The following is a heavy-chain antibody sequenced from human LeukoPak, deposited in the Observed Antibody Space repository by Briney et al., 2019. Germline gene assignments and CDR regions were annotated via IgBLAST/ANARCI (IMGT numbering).Heavy chain of an antibody. Sequence: SVKVSCKASGGTFSSYAISWVRQAPGQGLEWMGGIIPIFGTANYAQKFQGRVTITTDESTSTAYMELSSLRSEDTAVYYCARDLAAAEAFDIWGQGTMVTVSS. CDR3: ARDLAAAEAFDI. CDR2: IIPIFGTA. V-gene: IGHV1-69*05. J-gene: IGHJ3*02. D-gene: IGHD6-13*01. CDR1: GGTFSSYA.